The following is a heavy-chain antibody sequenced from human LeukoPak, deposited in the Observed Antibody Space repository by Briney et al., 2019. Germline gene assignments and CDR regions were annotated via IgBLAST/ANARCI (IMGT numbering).Heavy chain of an antibody. CDR2: IYHSGST. J-gene: IGHJ4*02. Sequence: SETLSLTCTVSGGSISSGYYWGWIRQPPGKGLEWIGSIYHSGSTYYNPSLKSRVTISVDTSKNQFSLKLSSVTAADTAVYYCAREDTMVDYWGQGTLVTVSS. CDR3: AREDTMVDY. V-gene: IGHV4-38-2*02. D-gene: IGHD5-18*01. CDR1: GGSISSGYY.